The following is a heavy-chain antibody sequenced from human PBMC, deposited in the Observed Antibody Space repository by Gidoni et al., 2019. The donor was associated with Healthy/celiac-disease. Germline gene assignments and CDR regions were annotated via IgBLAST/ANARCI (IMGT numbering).Heavy chain of an antibody. CDR3: ARVGYSYGYVGY. V-gene: IGHV4-34*01. J-gene: IGHJ4*02. CDR1: GGSFSGYY. D-gene: IGHD5-18*01. CDR2: INHSGST. Sequence: QVQLQQWGAGLLQPSETLSLTCAVYGGSFSGYYWSWIRQPPGKVLEWIGEINHSGSTNYNPSLKSRVTISVDTSKNQFSLKLSSVTAADTAVYYCARVGYSYGYVGYWGQGTLVTVSS.